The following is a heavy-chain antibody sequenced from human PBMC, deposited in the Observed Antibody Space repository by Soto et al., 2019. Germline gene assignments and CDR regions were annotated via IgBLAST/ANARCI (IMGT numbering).Heavy chain of an antibody. CDR1: GFTFSNAW. CDR2: IKSKTDGGTT. D-gene: IGHD5-12*01. CDR3: TTVPYSGYDYDAFDI. Sequence: PGGSLRLSCAASGFTFSNAWMSWVRQAPGKGLEWVGRIKSKTDGGTTDYAAPVKGRFTISRDDSKNTLYLQMNSLKTEDTAVYYCTTVPYSGYDYDAFDIWGQGTSVTVSS. J-gene: IGHJ3*02. V-gene: IGHV3-15*01.